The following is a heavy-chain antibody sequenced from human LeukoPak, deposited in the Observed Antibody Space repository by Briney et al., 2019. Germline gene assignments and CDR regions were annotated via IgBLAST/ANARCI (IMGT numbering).Heavy chain of an antibody. D-gene: IGHD2/OR15-2a*01. V-gene: IGHV3-7*01. CDR2: IKQDGSEK. J-gene: IGHJ4*02. Sequence: PGGSLRLSCAASGFTFSNAWMSWVRQAPGKGLEWVANIKQDGSEKYYVDSVKGRFTISRDNAKNSLYLQMNSLRAEDTAVYYCARDIYGDYWGQGTLVTVSS. CDR3: ARDIYGDY. CDR1: GFTFSNAW.